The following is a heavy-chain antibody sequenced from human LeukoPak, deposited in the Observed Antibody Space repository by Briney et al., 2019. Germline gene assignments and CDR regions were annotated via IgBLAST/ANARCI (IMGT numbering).Heavy chain of an antibody. V-gene: IGHV3-53*01. CDR3: AKGGLVTDY. D-gene: IGHD3-9*01. CDR2: IYAGGTT. J-gene: IGHJ4*02. CDR1: DFTVSSNY. Sequence: GGSLRLSCAASDFTVSSNYMSWVRQAPGKGLEWVSIIYAGGTTYYADSVKGRFTISRDNSKNTVYLQMNSLRGEDTAIYYCAKGGLVTDYWGQGTLVTVSS.